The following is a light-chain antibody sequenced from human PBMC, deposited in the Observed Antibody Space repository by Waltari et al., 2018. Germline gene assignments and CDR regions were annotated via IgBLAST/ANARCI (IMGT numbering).Light chain of an antibody. V-gene: IGLV2-14*01. J-gene: IGLJ2*01. CDR3: SSYSTSTYPI. CDR2: RVS. Sequence: QSALTQPASVSASLGQSITISCTGTGRDIGAYDYVSWYQQHPGKAPKLIIFRVSNRPSGVSDRFSASKSGMTASLSISGLRTDDEAIYYCSSYSTSTYPIFGGGTKVTVL. CDR1: GRDIGAYDY.